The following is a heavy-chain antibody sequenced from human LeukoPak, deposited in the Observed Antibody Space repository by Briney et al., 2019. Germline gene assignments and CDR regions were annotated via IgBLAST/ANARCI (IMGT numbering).Heavy chain of an antibody. V-gene: IGHV1-18*01. CDR3: ARGRTGGDWSRFNRPNWFDP. CDR2: ISAYNGNT. J-gene: IGHJ5*02. D-gene: IGHD2-21*01. CDR1: GYTFTSYG. Sequence: GASVKVSCKASGYTFTSYGISWVRQAPGQGLEWMGWISAYNGNTNYAQKLQGRVTMTTDTSTSTAYMELRSLRSDDTAVYYCARGRTGGDWSRFNRPNWFDPWGQGTLVTVSS.